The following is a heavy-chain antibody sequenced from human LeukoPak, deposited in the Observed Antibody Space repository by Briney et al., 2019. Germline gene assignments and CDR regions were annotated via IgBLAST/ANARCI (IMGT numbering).Heavy chain of an antibody. J-gene: IGHJ6*02. V-gene: IGHV3-7*01. CDR1: GFTFTSYW. CDR3: AKERGASGGRRYGMDV. D-gene: IGHD2-15*01. CDR2: VRQDGSDK. Sequence: GGSLRLSCAASGFTFTSYWMSWVRQAPGKGLEWVANVRQDGSDKYYVDSVKGRFTISRDNAKNSLYLQMNSLRAEDTAVYYCAKERGASGGRRYGMDVWGQGTTVTVSS.